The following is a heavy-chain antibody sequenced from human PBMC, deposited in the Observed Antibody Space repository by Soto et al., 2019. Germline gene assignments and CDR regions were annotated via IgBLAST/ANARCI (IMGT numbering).Heavy chain of an antibody. J-gene: IGHJ3*02. V-gene: IGHV6-1*01. CDR2: TYYRSKWSN. Sequence: SQTLSLTFAISGDSVSSNSSAWNCISQSPSRGLEWLGRTYYRSKWSNDYAVSVKSRITINPDTSKNQFSLQLNSVTPEDTAVYYCARKVGGAFDIWGQGTMVTVSS. CDR3: ARKVGGAFDI. D-gene: IGHD1-26*01. CDR1: GDSVSSNSSA.